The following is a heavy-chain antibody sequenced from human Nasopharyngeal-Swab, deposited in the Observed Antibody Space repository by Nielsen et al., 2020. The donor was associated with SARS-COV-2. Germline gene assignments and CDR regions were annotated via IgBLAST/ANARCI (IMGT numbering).Heavy chain of an antibody. J-gene: IGHJ6*02. CDR1: GGSFNGFY. CDR3: ARAGRVGDAFTGLDV. V-gene: IGHV4-34*01. Sequence: SETLSLTCSVSGGSFNGFYWNWIRQPPGKGLEWIGEINHNERTNYNPSLRSRVTMLVDTSNNQVSLKLSSVTATDTGVYYYARAGRVGDAFTGLDVWGQGTTVTVSS. D-gene: IGHD1-26*01. CDR2: INHNERT.